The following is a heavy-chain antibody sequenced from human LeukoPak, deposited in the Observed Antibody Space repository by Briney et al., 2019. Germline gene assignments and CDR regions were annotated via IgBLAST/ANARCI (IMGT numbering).Heavy chain of an antibody. CDR3: ARFTFGYSSGWNFDY. CDR2: IYTSGST. J-gene: IGHJ4*02. Sequence: SQTLSLTCTVSGGSISSGSYYWSWIRQPAGKGLEWIGRIYTSGSTNYNPSPKSRVTISVDTSKNQFSLKLSSVTAADTAVYYCARFTFGYSSGWNFDYWGQGTLVTVSS. V-gene: IGHV4-61*02. D-gene: IGHD6-19*01. CDR1: GGSISSGSYY.